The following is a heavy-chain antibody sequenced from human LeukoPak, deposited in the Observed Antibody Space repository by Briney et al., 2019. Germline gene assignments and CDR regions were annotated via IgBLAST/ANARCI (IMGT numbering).Heavy chain of an antibody. CDR2: ISSNGGST. J-gene: IGHJ4*02. CDR1: GFTFSSYA. CDR3: AKGGYSSSWFDY. Sequence: QTGGSLRLSCAASGFTFSSYAMHWVRQAPGKGLEYVLAISSNGGSTYYANSVKGRFTISRDNSKNTLYLQMNSLRAEDTAVYYCAKGGYSSSWFDYWGQGTLVTVSS. V-gene: IGHV3-64*01. D-gene: IGHD6-13*01.